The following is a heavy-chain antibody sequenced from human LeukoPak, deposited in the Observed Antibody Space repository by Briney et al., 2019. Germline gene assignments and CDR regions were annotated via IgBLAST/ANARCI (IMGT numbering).Heavy chain of an antibody. Sequence: PGGSLRLSCAASGFTFSSYGMHWVRQAPGKGLEWVAVISYDGSNKYYADSVKGRFTISRDNSKNTLYLQMNSLRAEDTAVYYCAKDRYSSSLPGLYGMDVWGQGTTVTVSS. CDR2: ISYDGSNK. J-gene: IGHJ6*02. D-gene: IGHD6-13*01. CDR1: GFTFSSYG. CDR3: AKDRYSSSLPGLYGMDV. V-gene: IGHV3-30*18.